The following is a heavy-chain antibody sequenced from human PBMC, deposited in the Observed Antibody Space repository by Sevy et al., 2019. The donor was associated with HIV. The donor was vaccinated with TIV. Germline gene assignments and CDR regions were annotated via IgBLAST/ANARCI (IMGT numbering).Heavy chain of an antibody. CDR2: IYPGDSDT. Sequence: GESLKISCKGSEYTFTHFWIAWVRQMPRKGLESMGIIYPGDSDTRYSPSFQGQVTISADKSLRNAYLQWDSLKASDTAMYYYASSDGYCSGGNHLCYFDYWGQGTLVTVSS. V-gene: IGHV5-51*01. J-gene: IGHJ4*02. D-gene: IGHD2-15*01. CDR3: ASSDGYCSGGNHLCYFDY. CDR1: EYTFTHFW.